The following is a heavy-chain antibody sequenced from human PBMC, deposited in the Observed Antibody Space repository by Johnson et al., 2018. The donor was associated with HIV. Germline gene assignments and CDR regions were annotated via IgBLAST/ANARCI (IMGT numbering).Heavy chain of an antibody. Sequence: QVHLVESGGGVVQPGRSLRLSCAASAFSFSNYPMHWVRQAPGKGLEWVAVISYDGSNKYYADSVKGRFTISRDNSKNTLYLQMNSLRAEDTALYYCARRGGSGWSAFDIWGQGTIVTVSS. V-gene: IGHV3-30-3*01. CDR1: AFSFSNYP. CDR2: ISYDGSNK. CDR3: ARRGGSGWSAFDI. D-gene: IGHD6-19*01. J-gene: IGHJ3*02.